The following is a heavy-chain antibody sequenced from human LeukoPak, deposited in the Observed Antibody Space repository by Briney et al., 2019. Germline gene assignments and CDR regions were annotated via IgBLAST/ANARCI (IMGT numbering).Heavy chain of an antibody. V-gene: IGHV1-46*01. J-gene: IGHJ4*02. CDR1: GYTFTSYY. D-gene: IGHD2-21*02. CDR3: ARDHERYCGGDCYEPAY. Sequence: ASVKVSCKASGYTFTSYYMHWVRQAPGQGLEWMGIINPSGGSTSYAQKFQGRVTMTRDTSTSTVYMELSSLRSEDTAVYYCARDHERYCGGDCYEPAYWGQGTLVTVSS. CDR2: INPSGGST.